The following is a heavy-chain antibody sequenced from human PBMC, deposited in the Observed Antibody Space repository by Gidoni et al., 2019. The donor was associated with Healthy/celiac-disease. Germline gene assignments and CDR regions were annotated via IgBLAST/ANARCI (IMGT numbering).Heavy chain of an antibody. Sequence: QVQLVASGGGLVKPGGSLRLSCAAHGFPFSHYYLSWSRQAPGKGLEWVSYISSSGSTIYDADSVKGRFTISRDNAKNSLYLQMNSLRAEDTAVYYCARAGDGVVTAEVWFDPWCQGTLVTVSS. CDR3: ARAGDGVVTAEVWFDP. CDR2: ISSSGSTI. CDR1: GFPFSHYY. D-gene: IGHD2-21*02. V-gene: IGHV3-11*01. J-gene: IGHJ5*02.